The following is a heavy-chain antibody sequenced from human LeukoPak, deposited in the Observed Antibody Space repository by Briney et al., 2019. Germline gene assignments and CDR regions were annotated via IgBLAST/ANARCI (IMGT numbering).Heavy chain of an antibody. J-gene: IGHJ4*02. V-gene: IGHV4-30-2*01. CDR2: IYHSGST. CDR3: ASSTVVTPGNFGY. D-gene: IGHD4-23*01. Sequence: SETLSLTCAVSGGSISSGGYSWSWIRQPPGKGLEWIGYIYHSGSTYYNPSLKSRVTISVDRSKNQFSLKLSSVTAADTAVYYCASSTVVTPGNFGYWGQGTLVTVSS. CDR1: GGSISSGGYS.